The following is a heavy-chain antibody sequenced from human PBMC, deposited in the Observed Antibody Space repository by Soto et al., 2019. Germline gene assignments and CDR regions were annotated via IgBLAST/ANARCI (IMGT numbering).Heavy chain of an antibody. CDR1: GFTVSKNY. Sequence: AGGSLRLSCAASGFTVSKNYMGWVRQAPGKGLEWVSVIYAAGSTYYTDSVKGRFTISRDNSKNILFLQMNGLRAEDTALYFCARVRVRSGGNKAGDAYDIWGQGTMVTVSS. J-gene: IGHJ3*02. V-gene: IGHV3-53*01. D-gene: IGHD3-3*01. CDR3: ARVRVRSGGNKAGDAYDI. CDR2: IYAAGST.